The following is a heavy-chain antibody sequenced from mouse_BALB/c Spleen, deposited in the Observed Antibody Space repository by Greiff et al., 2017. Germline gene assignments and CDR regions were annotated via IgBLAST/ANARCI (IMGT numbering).Heavy chain of an antibody. CDR3: ARSAYYGSSYYFDY. Sequence: VQGVESGAELAKPGASVKMSCKASGYTFTSYWMHWVKQRPGQGLEWIGYINPSTGYTEYNQKFKDKATLTADKSSSTAYMQLSSLTSEDSAVYYCARSAYYGSSYYFDYWGQGTTLTVSS. D-gene: IGHD1-1*01. CDR1: GYTFTSYW. V-gene: IGHV1-7*01. CDR2: INPSTGYT. J-gene: IGHJ2*01.